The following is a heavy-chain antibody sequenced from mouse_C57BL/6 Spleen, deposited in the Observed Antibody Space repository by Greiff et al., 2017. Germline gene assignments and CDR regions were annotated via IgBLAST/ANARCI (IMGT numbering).Heavy chain of an antibody. V-gene: IGHV1-54*01. CDR1: GYAFTNYL. J-gene: IGHJ3*01. CDR2: INPGSGGT. Sequence: VQLQQSGAELVRPGTSVKVSCKASGYAFTNYLIEWVKQRPGQGLEWIGVINPGSGGTNYNEKFKGKATLTADKSSSTAYMQLSSPTSEDSAVYFCARGGFAYWGQGTLVTVSA. CDR3: ARGGFAY.